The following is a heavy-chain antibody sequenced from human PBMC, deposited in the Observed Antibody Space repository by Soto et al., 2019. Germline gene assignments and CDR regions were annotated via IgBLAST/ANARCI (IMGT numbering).Heavy chain of an antibody. D-gene: IGHD1-26*01. CDR3: ARGVGANSYYYYYGMDV. J-gene: IGHJ6*02. CDR2: IIPIFGTA. V-gene: IGHV1-69*06. CDR1: GGTFSSYA. Sequence: SVKVSCKASGGTFSSYAISWVRQAPGQGLEWMGGIIPIFGTANYAQKFQGRVTITADKSTSTAYMELSSLRSEDTAVYYCARGVGANSYYYYYGMDVWGQGTTVTVSS.